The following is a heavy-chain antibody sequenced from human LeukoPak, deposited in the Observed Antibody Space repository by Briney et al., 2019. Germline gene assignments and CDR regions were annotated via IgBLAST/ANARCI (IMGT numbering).Heavy chain of an antibody. CDR2: IYHSGST. J-gene: IGHJ1*01. V-gene: IGHV4-30-2*01. Sequence: PSETLSLTCAVSGGSISSGGYSWSWIRQPPGKGLEWIGYIYHSGSTYYNPSLKSRVTISVDRSKNQFSLKLSSVTAADTAVYYCARGAVTTNYLQHWGRGTLVTVSS. D-gene: IGHD4-17*01. CDR1: GGSISSGGYS. CDR3: ARGAVTTNYLQH.